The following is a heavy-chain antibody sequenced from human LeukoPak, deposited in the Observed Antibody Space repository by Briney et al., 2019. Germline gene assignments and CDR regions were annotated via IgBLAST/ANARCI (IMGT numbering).Heavy chain of an antibody. J-gene: IGHJ4*02. CDR2: IKSKTDGGTT. Sequence: KAGGSLRLSCAASGFTFSNAWMSWVRQAPGKGPEWVGRIKSKTDGGTTDYAAPVKGRFTISRDDSKNTLYLQMNSLKTEDTAVYYCTTEYYYGSGSYYNGEYFDCWGQGTLVTVSS. D-gene: IGHD3-10*01. V-gene: IGHV3-15*01. CDR1: GFTFSNAW. CDR3: TTEYYYGSGSYYNGEYFDC.